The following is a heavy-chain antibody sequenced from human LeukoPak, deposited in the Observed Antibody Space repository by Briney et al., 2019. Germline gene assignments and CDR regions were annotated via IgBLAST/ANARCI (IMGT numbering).Heavy chain of an antibody. D-gene: IGHD3-22*01. CDR1: GFTVSSIH. CDR2: TYTGGNS. Sequence: GSLRLSCAASGFTVSSIHMVWVRQAPGKGLEWVSVTYTGGNSYYADSVKGRFIISRDISKNTLYLQMNSLRAEDSALCYCARGGRGSAAVVAPRSFDIWGQGTMVTVSS. V-gene: IGHV3-53*01. J-gene: IGHJ3*02. CDR3: ARGGRGSAAVVAPRSFDI.